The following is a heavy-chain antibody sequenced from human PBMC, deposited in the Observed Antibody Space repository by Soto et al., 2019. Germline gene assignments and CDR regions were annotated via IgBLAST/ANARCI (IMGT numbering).Heavy chain of an antibody. J-gene: IGHJ4*02. Sequence: ETLSPTCPLYGRSLSGLYWVLARPPPGKGLEWIGEINHSGSTNYNPSLKSRVTISVDTSKNQFSLKLSSVTAADTAVYYCATLKYDILTGPVSYWGQGSLVTVSP. V-gene: IGHV4-34*01. CDR3: ATLKYDILTGPVSY. CDR1: GRSLSGLY. CDR2: INHSGST. D-gene: IGHD3-9*01.